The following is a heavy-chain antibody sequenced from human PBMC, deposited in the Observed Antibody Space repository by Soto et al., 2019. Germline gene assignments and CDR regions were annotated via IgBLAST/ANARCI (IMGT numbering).Heavy chain of an antibody. J-gene: IGHJ1*01. V-gene: IGHV3-21*04. D-gene: IGHD6-19*01. CDR3: AKEIAVAGDPYFQH. CDR2: ISSSSSFI. Sequence: GGSLRLSCAASGFTFSTYSMNWVRQAPGRGLEWVSSISSSSSFIYYADSVKGRFTISRDNSKNTLYLQMNSLRAEDTAVYYCAKEIAVAGDPYFQHWGQGTLVTVSS. CDR1: GFTFSTYS.